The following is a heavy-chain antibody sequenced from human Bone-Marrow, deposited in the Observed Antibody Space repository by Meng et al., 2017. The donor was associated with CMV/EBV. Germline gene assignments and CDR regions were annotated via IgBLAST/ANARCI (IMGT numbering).Heavy chain of an antibody. CDR3: ALRLGLGSSSYYVMDV. CDR2: IYPGDSDI. V-gene: IGHV5-51*01. Sequence: GESLKISCTGSGYNFSTYWIAWVRQMPGKGLEWMGIIYPGDSDITYRPSFQGQVTISADPSISTAYLPCSSLKASDPSMSFYALRLGLGSSSYYVMDVWGQGTTVTVSS. D-gene: IGHD3-16*01. CDR1: GYNFSTYW. J-gene: IGHJ6*02.